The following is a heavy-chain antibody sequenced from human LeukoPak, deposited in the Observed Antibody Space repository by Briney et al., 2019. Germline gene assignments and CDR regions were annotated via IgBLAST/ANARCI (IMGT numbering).Heavy chain of an antibody. CDR2: IIPSGHTT. Sequence: GGSLRLSCVASGFTFSSHGMNWVRQAPGKGLEWVSGIIPSGHTTYYADSVRGRFTISRDNSRNTVYLQMNSLRAEDTAVYYCAKSQRGYYPRRTYYYYVDVWGKGTTVTVSS. CDR1: GFTFSSHG. V-gene: IGHV3-23*01. CDR3: AKSQRGYYPRRTYYYYVDV. J-gene: IGHJ6*03. D-gene: IGHD1-26*01.